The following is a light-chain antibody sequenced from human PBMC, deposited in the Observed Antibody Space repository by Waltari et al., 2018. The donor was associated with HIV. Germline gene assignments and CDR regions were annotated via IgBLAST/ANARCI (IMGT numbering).Light chain of an antibody. CDR2: GNS. CDR1: RSNIGPHYD. V-gene: IGLV1-40*01. J-gene: IGLJ3*02. Sequence: QSVLTQPPSVSGAPGQTVTISCTGTRSNIGPHYDVHWYQQLPGRAPKVLVYGNSYLPPGVPDRFSGSKSCTSASLAITGLQADDEGYYYCQSYDTRSSGFLVFGGGTKVTVL. CDR3: QSYDTRSSGFLV.